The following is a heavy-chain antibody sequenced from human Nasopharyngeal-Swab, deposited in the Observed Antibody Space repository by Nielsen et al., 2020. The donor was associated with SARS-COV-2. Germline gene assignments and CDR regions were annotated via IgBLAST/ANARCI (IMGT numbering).Heavy chain of an antibody. CDR3: ARGGNIRGWYSSSPFDY. D-gene: IGHD6-13*01. CDR1: GFTFSSYG. J-gene: IGHJ4*02. V-gene: IGHV3-30*03. Sequence: GESLKISCAASGFTFSSYGMHWVRQAPGKGLEWVAVISYDGSNKYYADSVKGRFTISRDNSKNTLYLQMNSLRAEDTAVYYCARGGNIRGWYSSSPFDYWGQGTLVTVSS. CDR2: ISYDGSNK.